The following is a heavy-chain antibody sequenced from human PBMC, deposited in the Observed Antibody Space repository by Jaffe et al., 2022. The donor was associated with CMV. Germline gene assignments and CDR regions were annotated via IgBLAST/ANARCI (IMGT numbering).Heavy chain of an antibody. D-gene: IGHD3-3*01. J-gene: IGHJ4*02. Sequence: QLQLQESGPGLVKPSETLSLTCTVSGGSISSSSYYWGWIRQPPGKGLEWIGSIYYSGSTYYNPSLKSRVTISVDTSKNQFSLKLSSVTAADTAVYYCARHPGNYDFWSGSNYWGQGTLVTVSS. CDR3: ARHPGNYDFWSGSNY. V-gene: IGHV4-39*01. CDR1: GGSISSSSYY. CDR2: IYYSGST.